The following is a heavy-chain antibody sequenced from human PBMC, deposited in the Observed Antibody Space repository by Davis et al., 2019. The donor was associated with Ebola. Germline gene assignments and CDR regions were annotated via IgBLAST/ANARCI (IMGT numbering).Heavy chain of an antibody. CDR1: GFTFSSYS. CDR3: AREVGVAKKSYYYYYMDV. V-gene: IGHV3-30*03. CDR2: ISYDGSNK. D-gene: IGHD3-3*01. J-gene: IGHJ6*03. Sequence: GESLKISCAASGFTFSSYSMNWVRQAPGKGLEWVAVISYDGSNKYYADSVKGRFTISRDNSKNTLYLQMNSLRAEDTAVYYCAREVGVAKKSYYYYYMDVWGKGTTVTVSS.